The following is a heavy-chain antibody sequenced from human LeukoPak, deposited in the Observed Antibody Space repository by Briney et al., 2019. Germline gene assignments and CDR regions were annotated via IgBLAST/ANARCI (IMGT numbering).Heavy chain of an antibody. CDR3: ARTQRFGDYNLDY. J-gene: IGHJ4*02. Sequence: GGSLRLSCAASGFTFSNYEMNWVRQAPGKGPEWVSYIRNSGSTTYYADSVKGRFTVSRDNAENALYLQMNSLRAEDTAVYYCARTQRFGDYNLDYWGQGTLVTVSS. D-gene: IGHD4-17*01. CDR1: GFTFSNYE. CDR2: IRNSGSTT. V-gene: IGHV3-48*03.